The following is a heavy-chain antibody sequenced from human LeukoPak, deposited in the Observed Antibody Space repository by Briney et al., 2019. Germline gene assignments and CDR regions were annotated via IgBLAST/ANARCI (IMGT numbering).Heavy chain of an antibody. D-gene: IGHD1-26*01. V-gene: IGHV1-2*02. CDR3: ARGGGEGATMANWFDP. CDR1: GYTFTGYY. CDR2: INPNSGGT. J-gene: IGHJ5*02. Sequence: ASVKVSCKASGYTFTGYYMHWVRQAPGQGLEWMGWINPNSGGTNYAQKFQGRVTMTRDTSISTAYMELSRLRSDDTAVYYCARGGGEGATMANWFDPWGQGTLVTVSS.